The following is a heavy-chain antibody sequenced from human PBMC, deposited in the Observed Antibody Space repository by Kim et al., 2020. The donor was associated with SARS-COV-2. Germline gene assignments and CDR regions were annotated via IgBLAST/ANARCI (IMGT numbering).Heavy chain of an antibody. V-gene: IGHV1-46*01. CDR1: GYTFTSYY. D-gene: IGHD3-22*01. CDR3: ARDLTMTFSGAYYYYGMDV. CDR2: INPSGGST. Sequence: ASVKVSCKASGYTFTSYYMHWVRQAPGQGLEWMGIINPSGGSTSYAQKFQGRVTMTRDTSTSTVYMELSSLRSEDTAVYYCARDLTMTFSGAYYYYGMDVWGKGTTVTVSS. J-gene: IGHJ6*04.